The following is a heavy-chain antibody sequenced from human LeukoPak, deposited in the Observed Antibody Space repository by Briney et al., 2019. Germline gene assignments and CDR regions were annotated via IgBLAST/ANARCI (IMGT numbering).Heavy chain of an antibody. Sequence: PSQTLSLTCTVSGGSISSGDYYWSWIRQPPGKGLEWVGHIYYTESPNYNPSLKSRVTISVDTSKNQFSLRLNSVTAADTAVYYCARESGYGSGKDVAFDIWGQGTMVTVSS. D-gene: IGHD3-10*01. V-gene: IGHV4-61*08. J-gene: IGHJ3*02. CDR1: GGSISSGDYY. CDR3: ARESGYGSGKDVAFDI. CDR2: IYYTESP.